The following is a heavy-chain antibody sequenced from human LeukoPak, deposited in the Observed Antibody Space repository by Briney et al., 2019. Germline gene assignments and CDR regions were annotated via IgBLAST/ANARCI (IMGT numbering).Heavy chain of an antibody. Sequence: PGGSLRLSCAASGFTFSSYGMHWVRQAPGKGLEWVAFTRYDGSNKYYADSVKGRFTISRDNSKNTLYLQMNSLRAEDTAVYYCAKPGMSGYDIEYFDYWGQGTLVTVSS. V-gene: IGHV3-30*02. CDR2: TRYDGSNK. J-gene: IGHJ4*02. D-gene: IGHD5-12*01. CDR1: GFTFSSYG. CDR3: AKPGMSGYDIEYFDY.